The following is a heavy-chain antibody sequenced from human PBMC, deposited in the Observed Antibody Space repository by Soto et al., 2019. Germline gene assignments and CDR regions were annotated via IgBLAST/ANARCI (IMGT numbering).Heavy chain of an antibody. CDR3: ATDIKLLVVADTPPYGMDV. Sequence: QVQLVQSGAEVKKPGSSVKVSCKASGGTFSSYAISWVRQAPGQGLEWMGGIIPIFGTANYAQKFQGRDTIPADESTSTAYMELGSMRSEDTALYYCATDIKLLVVADTPPYGMDVWGQGTTVTVSS. J-gene: IGHJ6*02. CDR2: IIPIFGTA. D-gene: IGHD2-15*01. CDR1: GGTFSSYA. V-gene: IGHV1-69*01.